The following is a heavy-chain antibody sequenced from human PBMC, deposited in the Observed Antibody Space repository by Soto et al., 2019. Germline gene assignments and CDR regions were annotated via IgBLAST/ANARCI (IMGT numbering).Heavy chain of an antibody. CDR3: AHRLSMDSSSWPSPGGWFDP. V-gene: IGHV2-5*01. D-gene: IGHD6-13*01. CDR2: IYWNDDK. J-gene: IGHJ5*02. Sequence: QITLKESGPTLVKPTQTLTLTCTFSGFSLSTSGVGVGWIRQPPGKALEWLALIYWNDDKRYSPSLKSRLTITKDTSKNQVVLTMTNMDPVDTATYYCAHRLSMDSSSWPSPGGWFDPWGQGTLVTVSS. CDR1: GFSLSTSGVG.